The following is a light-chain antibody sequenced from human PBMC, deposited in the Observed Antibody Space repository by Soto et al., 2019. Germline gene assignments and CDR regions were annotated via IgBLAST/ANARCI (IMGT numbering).Light chain of an antibody. V-gene: IGKV1-33*01. Sequence: DIQTTQSPSSLSASVGARVTITCQASQDISNYLNWYQQKPGKAPKLLIYDESNLETGVPSRFSGSGSGTDFTFTISSLQPEDIATYYCQQYGNLPLTFGGGNKVDIK. CDR2: DES. CDR3: QQYGNLPLT. J-gene: IGKJ4*01. CDR1: QDISNY.